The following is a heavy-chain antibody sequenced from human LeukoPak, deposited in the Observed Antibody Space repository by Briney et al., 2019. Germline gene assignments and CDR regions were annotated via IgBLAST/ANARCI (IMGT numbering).Heavy chain of an antibody. D-gene: IGHD3-22*01. J-gene: IGHJ4*02. Sequence: GSLRLSCETSGFTFSSYGMSWVRQAPGKGLEWIGEINHSGSTNYNPSLKSRVTISVDTSKNQFSLKLSSVTAADTAAYYCARGRGYYYYFDYWGQGTLVTVSS. CDR1: GFTFSSYG. CDR2: INHSGST. CDR3: ARGRGYYYYFDY. V-gene: IGHV4-34*01.